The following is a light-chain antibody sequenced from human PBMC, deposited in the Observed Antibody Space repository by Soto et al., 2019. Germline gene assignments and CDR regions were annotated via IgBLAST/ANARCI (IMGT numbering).Light chain of an antibody. V-gene: IGKV3-11*01. CDR1: QSVSKY. CDR2: DAS. J-gene: IGKJ4*01. Sequence: ELVLTQSPATLSLSPGGSATLSCRASQSVSKYLAWYQQKPGQALRLLIYDASKRAAGIPARFSGSGSGTDFPLTISSLEPEDCAVYFCHQRSNWPLTFGGGTKLEIK. CDR3: HQRSNWPLT.